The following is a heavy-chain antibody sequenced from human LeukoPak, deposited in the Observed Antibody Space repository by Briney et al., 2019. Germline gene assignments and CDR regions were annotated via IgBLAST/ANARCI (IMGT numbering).Heavy chain of an antibody. Sequence: PSETLSLTCAVNGGSFRAYYWTWIRQSPGKGLEWIGEINPSGSANYHPSLKSRVTTSLDTSNNQFSQRLRSVTAADTALYYCARGTNGPRLNYWGQGTLVTVSS. J-gene: IGHJ4*02. D-gene: IGHD5-12*01. CDR2: INPSGSA. CDR3: ARGTNGPRLNY. CDR1: GGSFRAYY. V-gene: IGHV4-34*01.